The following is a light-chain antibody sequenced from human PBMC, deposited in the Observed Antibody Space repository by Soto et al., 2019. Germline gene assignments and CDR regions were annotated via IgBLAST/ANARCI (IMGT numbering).Light chain of an antibody. CDR2: ATS. V-gene: IGKV1-39*01. CDR3: QQYETFSGT. Sequence: DIQMTQSPSSLSASVGDRVTITCRASQSISTYLIWYQQKPGKAPKLLIYATSSLQSGVPSRFSGSGSGTKFTLTIASLQPDDFATYYCQQYETFSGTFGPGTKVDI. J-gene: IGKJ1*01. CDR1: QSISTY.